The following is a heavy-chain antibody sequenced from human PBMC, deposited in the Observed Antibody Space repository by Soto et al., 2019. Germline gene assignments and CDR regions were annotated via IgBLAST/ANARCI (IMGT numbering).Heavy chain of an antibody. CDR3: ARLGGYCSTTSCYGFYGMDV. V-gene: IGHV4-39*01. D-gene: IGHD2-2*01. CDR2: FHYSENT. Sequence: QLQLQESGPGLVKPSETLSLTCTVSGGSISSGPYSWGWIRQPPGEGLEWIGTFHYSENTYYNPSLESRVTISVDTSKNQFSLKVTSVTVADTAIYYCARLGGYCSTTSCYGFYGMDVWGQGTKVIVSS. CDR1: GGSISSGPYS. J-gene: IGHJ6*02.